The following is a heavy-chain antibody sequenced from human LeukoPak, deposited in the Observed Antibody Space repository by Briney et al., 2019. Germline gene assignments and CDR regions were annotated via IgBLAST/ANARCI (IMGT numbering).Heavy chain of an antibody. CDR3: ARSRYYDSSGYYYYYMDV. Sequence: GGSLRLSCAASGFTVSSNDMSWVRQAPGKGLEWVSVIYSGGSAYYADSVKGRFTISRDNSKNTLYLQMDSLRAEDTAVYYCARSRYYDSSGYYYYYMDVWGKGTTVTISS. J-gene: IGHJ6*03. D-gene: IGHD3-22*01. V-gene: IGHV3-66*01. CDR1: GFTVSSND. CDR2: IYSGGSA.